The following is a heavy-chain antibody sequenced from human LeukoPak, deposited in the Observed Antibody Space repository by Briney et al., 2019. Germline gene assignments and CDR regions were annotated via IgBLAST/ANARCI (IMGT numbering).Heavy chain of an antibody. CDR2: IYYSGST. D-gene: IGHD6-13*01. Sequence: SETLSLTCTVSGGSISSSSYYWGWIRQPPGKGLEWIGSIYYSGSTYYNPSLKSRVTISVDTSKNQFSLKLSSVTAADTAVYYRARDPIAAAVHSPYFDYWGQGTLVTVSS. J-gene: IGHJ4*02. CDR1: GGSISSSSYY. CDR3: ARDPIAAAVHSPYFDY. V-gene: IGHV4-39*07.